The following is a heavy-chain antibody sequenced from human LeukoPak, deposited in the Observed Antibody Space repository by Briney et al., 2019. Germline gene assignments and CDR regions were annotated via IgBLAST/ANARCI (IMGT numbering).Heavy chain of an antibody. D-gene: IGHD6-13*01. CDR3: ARDRAHWSSSWENYFDY. CDR1: GFTFSSYS. V-gene: IGHV3-21*01. J-gene: IGHJ4*02. CDR2: ISSSSSYI. Sequence: MTGGSLRLSCAASGFTFSSYSMNWVRQAPGKGLEWVSSISSSSSYIYYADSVKGRFTISRDNAKNSLYLQMNSLRAEDTAVYYCARDRAHWSSSWENYFDYWGQGTLVTVSS.